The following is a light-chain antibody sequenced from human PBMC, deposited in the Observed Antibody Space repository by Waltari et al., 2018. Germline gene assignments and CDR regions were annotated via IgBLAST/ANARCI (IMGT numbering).Light chain of an antibody. CDR2: DVS. V-gene: IGLV2-14*03. CDR1: FSDVGAYDY. Sequence: QSALTQPASVSGSPGQSITFPCTAAFSDVGAYDYVSCYQHLPGRAPNLLIYDVSPRPSGVSDRLSGSKSGNTASLTISGLQPEDEADYYCSSYTTRGTWVFGGGTKLTVL. CDR3: SSYTTRGTWV. J-gene: IGLJ3*02.